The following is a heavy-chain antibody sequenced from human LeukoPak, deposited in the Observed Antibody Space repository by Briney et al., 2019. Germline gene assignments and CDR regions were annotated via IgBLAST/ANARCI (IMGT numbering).Heavy chain of an antibody. J-gene: IGHJ4*02. CDR1: GASFSGY. D-gene: IGHD3-16*01. V-gene: IGHV4-34*01. CDR3: ARHGGYYFDY. CDR2: IHHSGST. Sequence: PSETLSLTCGVSGASFSGYWSWIRQPPGEGLEWIGQIHHSGSTSYNPSLRSRVTISVDTSKNQFSLKLTSVTAADTAVYYCARHGGYYFDYWGQGTQVTVSS.